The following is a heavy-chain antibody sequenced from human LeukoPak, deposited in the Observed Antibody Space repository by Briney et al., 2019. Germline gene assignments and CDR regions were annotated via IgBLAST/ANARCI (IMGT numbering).Heavy chain of an antibody. D-gene: IGHD6-13*01. V-gene: IGHV1-3*01. J-gene: IGHJ4*02. CDR2: INAGNGNT. Sequence: ASVKVSCKASGYTFTSYAMHWVRQAPGQRLEWMGWINAGNGNTKYSQKFQGRVTITRDTSASTAYMELSSLRSEDTAVYYCAREGYSMLQRYHFDYWGQGTLVTVSS. CDR1: GYTFTSYA. CDR3: AREGYSMLQRYHFDY.